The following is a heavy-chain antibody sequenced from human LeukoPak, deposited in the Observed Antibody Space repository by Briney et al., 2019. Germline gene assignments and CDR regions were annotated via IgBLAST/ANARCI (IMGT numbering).Heavy chain of an antibody. CDR2: ISRSSSTI. V-gene: IGHV3-48*01. Sequence: GGSLRLSCAASGFTFSSYSMNWVRQAPGKGLEWVSFISRSSSTIYYADSVKGRFTISRDNAKNSLYLQMNSLRSEDTAVYYCARDLGEGGYYDSSGPEAFDIWGQGTMVTVSS. D-gene: IGHD3-22*01. CDR1: GFTFSSYS. CDR3: ARDLGEGGYYDSSGPEAFDI. J-gene: IGHJ3*02.